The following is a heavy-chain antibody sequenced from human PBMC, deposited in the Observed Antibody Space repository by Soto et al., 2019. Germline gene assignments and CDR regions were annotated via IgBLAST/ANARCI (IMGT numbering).Heavy chain of an antibody. CDR2: IIPIFGTA. CDR3: ARDGRTSYSSGWYYFDY. J-gene: IGHJ4*02. D-gene: IGHD6-19*01. Sequence: SVKVSCKASGGTFSSYAISWVRQAPGQGLEWMGGIIPIFGTANYAQKFQGRVTITADESTSTAYMELSSLRSEDTAVYYCARDGRTSYSSGWYYFDYWGQGTLVTVSS. CDR1: GGTFSSYA. V-gene: IGHV1-69*13.